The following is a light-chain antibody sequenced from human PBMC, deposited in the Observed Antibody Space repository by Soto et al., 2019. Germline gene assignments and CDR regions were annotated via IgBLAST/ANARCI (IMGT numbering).Light chain of an antibody. Sequence: EIVLTQSPVTLSLSPGEGVTLSCRASQSISSTYLAWYQQKPGQAPRLLIHGASSRATGIPDRFSGSGSGTDFTLTISRRESEDFAVYYCQQYHTSPPLTFGGGATVEIK. CDR2: GAS. CDR1: QSISSTY. J-gene: IGKJ4*01. V-gene: IGKV3-20*01. CDR3: QQYHTSPPLT.